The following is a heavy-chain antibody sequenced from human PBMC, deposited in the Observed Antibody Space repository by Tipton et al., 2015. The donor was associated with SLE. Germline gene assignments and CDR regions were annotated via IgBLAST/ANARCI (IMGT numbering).Heavy chain of an antibody. Sequence: TLSLTCTVSGVSISDHYWSWIRQPPGKGLECLGYVFYSGSSDFYRAHYSPSPMSRVIISVDSPQNHFSLRLTSVSAADTAVYYCVRDGELQLGELSFCFDSWGPGTLVTVSS. CDR2: VFYSGSSDFYRA. CDR1: GVSISDHY. V-gene: IGHV4-59*11. J-gene: IGHJ4*02. D-gene: IGHD3-16*02. CDR3: VRDGELQLGELSFCFDS.